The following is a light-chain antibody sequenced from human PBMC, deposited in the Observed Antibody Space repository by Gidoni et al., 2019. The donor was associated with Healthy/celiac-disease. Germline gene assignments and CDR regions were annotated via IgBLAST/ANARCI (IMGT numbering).Light chain of an antibody. Sequence: DIVMTQSPDYLAVSLGERATIHCKSSLSFLYSSNNKNYLAWYQQKPGQPPKLLIYWASTRESGVPDRFSGSGSGTDFTLTISSLQAEDVAVYYCQQYYSTPLTFGGGTKVEIK. CDR1: LSFLYSSNNKNY. J-gene: IGKJ4*01. V-gene: IGKV4-1*01. CDR3: QQYYSTPLT. CDR2: WAS.